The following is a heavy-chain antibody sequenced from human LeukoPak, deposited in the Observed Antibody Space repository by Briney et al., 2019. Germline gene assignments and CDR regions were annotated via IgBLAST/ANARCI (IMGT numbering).Heavy chain of an antibody. CDR2: ISYDGSNK. J-gene: IGHJ4*02. CDR1: GFTFSSYG. V-gene: IGHV3-30*18. Sequence: GGSLRLSCAASGFTFSSYGMHWVRQAPGKGLEWVAVISYDGSNKYYADSVKGRFTISRDNSKNTLYLQMNSLRAEDTAVYYCAKDADCSGSSCYAHFDNWGQGTLVTVSS. CDR3: AKDADCSGSSCYAHFDN. D-gene: IGHD2-15*01.